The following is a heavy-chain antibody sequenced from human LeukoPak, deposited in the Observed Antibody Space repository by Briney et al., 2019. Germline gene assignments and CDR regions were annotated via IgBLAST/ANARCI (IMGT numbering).Heavy chain of an antibody. CDR3: AATQTGTVD. J-gene: IGHJ4*02. Sequence: PSETLSLTCTVSGASISSGDYFWTWIRQSPGGGLEWIGYIYYSGGTYYNPSLKSRVSISVDTSKSQFSLRLNSVTAADTAVYYCAATQTGTVDWGQGTLVTVSS. D-gene: IGHD1-7*01. CDR1: GASISSGDYF. CDR2: IYYSGGT. V-gene: IGHV4-30-4*08.